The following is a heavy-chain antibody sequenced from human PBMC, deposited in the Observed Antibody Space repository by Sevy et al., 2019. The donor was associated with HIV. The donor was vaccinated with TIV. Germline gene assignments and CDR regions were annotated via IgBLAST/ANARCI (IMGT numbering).Heavy chain of an antibody. V-gene: IGHV3-7*01. CDR3: ARSGYDPSGYYYGNWFDP. CDR1: GFTFSTYW. CDR2: IKQDGTEK. J-gene: IGHJ5*02. D-gene: IGHD3-22*01. Sequence: GGSLRLSCAASGFTFSTYWMCWVRQAPGKGLEWVANIKQDGTEKFYVDSVKGRFTISRDNVKNSLYLQMNSLRAEDTAVYYCARSGYDPSGYYYGNWFDPWGQGTLVTVSS.